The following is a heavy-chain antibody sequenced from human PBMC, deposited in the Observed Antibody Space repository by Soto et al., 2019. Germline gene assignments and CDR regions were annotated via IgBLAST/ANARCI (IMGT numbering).Heavy chain of an antibody. CDR2: IRYDGSHE. Sequence: LRLSCAASGLTFINYAMHWVRQAPGKGLEWVAVIRYDGSHENYADSVKGRFTISRDNSKNILYLQMNSLRAEDTALYYCVGQLYSSGWAAVSPWGQGTLVTVSS. CDR3: VGQLYSSGWAAVSP. D-gene: IGHD6-19*01. V-gene: IGHV3-33*01. J-gene: IGHJ5*02. CDR1: GLTFINYA.